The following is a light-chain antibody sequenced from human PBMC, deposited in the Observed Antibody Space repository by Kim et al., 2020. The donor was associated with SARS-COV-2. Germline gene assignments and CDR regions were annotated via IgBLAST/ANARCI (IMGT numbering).Light chain of an antibody. CDR1: SSNIGSNA. CDR3: AAWDDSLNGPV. CDR2: RIN. V-gene: IGLV1-44*01. J-gene: IGLJ3*02. Sequence: QSVLTQPPSASGTPGQRVTISCSGSSSNIGSNAVNWYQQLPGTAPKLLMFRINQRPSGVPDRFSGSKSGTSASLAISGLQSEDEADYYCAAWDDSLNGPVFGGGTQLTVL.